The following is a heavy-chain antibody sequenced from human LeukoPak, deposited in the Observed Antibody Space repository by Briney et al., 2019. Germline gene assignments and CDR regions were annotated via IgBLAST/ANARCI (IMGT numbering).Heavy chain of an antibody. D-gene: IGHD3-10*01. J-gene: IGHJ4*02. CDR3: ARDQSGTLDY. CDR1: GFTFSTYA. CDR2: ISSSSSYT. Sequence: GGSLRLSCAASGFTFSTYAFHWVRQAPGKGLEWVSYISSSSSYTNFADSVKGRFTISRDNAKNSLYLQMNSLRAEDTAVYYCARDQSGTLDYWGQGTLVTVSS. V-gene: IGHV3-21*05.